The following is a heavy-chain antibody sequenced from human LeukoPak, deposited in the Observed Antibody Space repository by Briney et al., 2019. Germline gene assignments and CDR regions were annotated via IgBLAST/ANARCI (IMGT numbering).Heavy chain of an antibody. V-gene: IGHV4-31*03. CDR3: ARKQTGTMYDV. D-gene: IGHD1-7*01. Sequence: SQTLSLTCSVSGGAIGSDGYYWNWIRQHPGKGLEWIGYIYYSGSASYNPSLKSRVTISVDTSKNQFSLRLYSVTAADTAVYYCARKQTGTMYDVWGQGTQVTVSS. CDR1: GGAIGSDGYY. CDR2: IYYSGSA. J-gene: IGHJ4*02.